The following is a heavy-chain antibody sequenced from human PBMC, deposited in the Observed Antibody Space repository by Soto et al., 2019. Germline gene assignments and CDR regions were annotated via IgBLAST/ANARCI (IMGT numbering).Heavy chain of an antibody. Sequence: SGPTLVNPTETLTLTCTVSGFTLTTGKMGVSWIRQPPGKALEWLAHIFSDNERSYSTSLQGRLTISKDTSGSQVVLSMTNVDPVDTATYYCARMKVDSYQFYYAMDVWGQGTTVTVSS. J-gene: IGHJ6*02. CDR1: GFTLTTGKMG. CDR3: ARMKVDSYQFYYAMDV. D-gene: IGHD3-9*01. CDR2: IFSDNER. V-gene: IGHV2-26*01.